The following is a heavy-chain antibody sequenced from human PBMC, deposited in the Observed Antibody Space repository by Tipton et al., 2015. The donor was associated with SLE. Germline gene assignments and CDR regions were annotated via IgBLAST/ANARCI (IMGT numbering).Heavy chain of an antibody. V-gene: IGHV4-59*13. CDR2: ANRNEGT. CDR3: ASGGVGGYDYFDY. CDR1: GASTNTKY. J-gene: IGHJ4*02. Sequence: TLSLTCTVSGASTNTKYWTWIRQSPGKGLEWIGYANRNEGTKIKSSLERRVTISLDTSRSQFSLRLSSVTAADTAVYYCASGGVGGYDYFDYWGQGALVTVSS. D-gene: IGHD5-12*01.